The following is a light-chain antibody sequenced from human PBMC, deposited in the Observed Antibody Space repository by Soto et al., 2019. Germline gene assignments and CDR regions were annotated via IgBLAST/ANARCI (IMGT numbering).Light chain of an antibody. Sequence: EIVMTQSPATLSVSPGERATLSCRASQSVSTNLGWYQQRPGQAPRLLIYGASTRATGIPARFSGSGSGTEFTLTISSLQSEVFALYYCQQYDYWYTFGQGTKLEIK. V-gene: IGKV3-15*01. CDR2: GAS. J-gene: IGKJ2*01. CDR1: QSVSTN. CDR3: QQYDYWYT.